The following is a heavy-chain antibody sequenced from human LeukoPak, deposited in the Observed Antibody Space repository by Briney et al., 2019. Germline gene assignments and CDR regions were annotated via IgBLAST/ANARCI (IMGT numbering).Heavy chain of an antibody. Sequence: GGSLSLSCAASGFSISSYALHRVRQAPGKGLQYVSGISNGGSIDYANSVKGRFTISRDNSKNTLYLQMGSLRPEDMAVYYCARDFSYGSGFDYWGQGILVTVSS. CDR1: GFSISSYA. CDR3: ARDFSYGSGFDY. J-gene: IGHJ4*02. V-gene: IGHV3-64*01. D-gene: IGHD5-18*01. CDR2: ISNGGSI.